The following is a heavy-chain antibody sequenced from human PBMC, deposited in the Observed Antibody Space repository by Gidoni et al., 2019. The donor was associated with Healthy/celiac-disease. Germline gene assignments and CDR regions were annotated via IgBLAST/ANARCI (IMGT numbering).Heavy chain of an antibody. CDR3: AVGVGATAYYGMDV. CDR2: ISSSSNYI. D-gene: IGHD1-26*01. V-gene: IGHV3-21*01. Sequence: EVQLVVSGGGLVKPGGSLSLSCAASGFTFSSYSMNWVRQAPGKGLEWVSSISSSSNYIYYADSVKGRFTIARDNAKNSLYLQMNSLRAEDTAVYYCAVGVGATAYYGMDVWGQGTTVTVSS. J-gene: IGHJ6*02. CDR1: GFTFSSYS.